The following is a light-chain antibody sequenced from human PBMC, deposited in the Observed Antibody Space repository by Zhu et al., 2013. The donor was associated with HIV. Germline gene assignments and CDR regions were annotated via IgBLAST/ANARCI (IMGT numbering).Light chain of an antibody. Sequence: DIVMTQSQLSLPVTPGEPASISCRSSQSLLQSNGYTYLDWYLQKPGQSPQLLIYLGSNRASGVPDRFSGSGSGTDFTLKISRVEAEDVGIYYCMQALQSRTFGQGTKLEIK. CDR2: LGS. CDR1: QSLLQSNGYTY. J-gene: IGKJ2*01. CDR3: MQALQSRT. V-gene: IGKV2-28*01.